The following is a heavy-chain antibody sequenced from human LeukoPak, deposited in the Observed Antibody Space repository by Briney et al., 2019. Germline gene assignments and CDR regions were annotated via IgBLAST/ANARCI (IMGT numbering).Heavy chain of an antibody. J-gene: IGHJ6*03. CDR2: SYSSGST. CDR1: GGSISSYF. CDR3: ARVWRDYYYYYYNDV. D-gene: IGHD3-10*01. V-gene: IGHV4-4*07. Sequence: SETLSLTCTVCGGSISSYFWSWIRQPAGRSVELIGRSYSSGSTNYSPNINSRVTMSVATSKNQFSMKLSSETAAVTAVYYCARVWRDYYYYYYNDVWGKGTTVTVSS.